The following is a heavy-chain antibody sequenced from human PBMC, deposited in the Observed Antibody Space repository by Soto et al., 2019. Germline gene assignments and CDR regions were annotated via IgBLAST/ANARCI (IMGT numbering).Heavy chain of an antibody. CDR2: INPNSGGT. V-gene: IGHV1-2*04. CDR1: GYTFTGYY. J-gene: IGHJ5*02. CDR3: ARGTIFGVVITSGWFDP. D-gene: IGHD3-3*01. Sequence: QVQLVQSGAEVKKPGASVKVSCKASGYTFTGYYMHWVRQAPGQGLEWMGWINPNSGGTNYAQKFRGWVTMTRDTSISTAYMELSRLRSDDTAVYYCARGTIFGVVITSGWFDPWGQGTLVTVSS.